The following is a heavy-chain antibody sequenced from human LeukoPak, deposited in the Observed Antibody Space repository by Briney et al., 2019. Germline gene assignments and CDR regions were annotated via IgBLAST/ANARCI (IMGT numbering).Heavy chain of an antibody. CDR1: GFTFSSYA. J-gene: IGHJ4*02. D-gene: IGHD3-16*01. CDR3: AKAGAYSYFDL. CDR2: ISPSVSST. V-gene: IGHV3-23*01. Sequence: GGSLRLSCAASGFTFSSYAMSWVRQAPGKGLEWVSAISPSVSSTYYADSVKGRFTISRDNSKNTLYLQMNSLRAEDTAVYFCAKAGAYSYFDLWGRGTLVTVSS.